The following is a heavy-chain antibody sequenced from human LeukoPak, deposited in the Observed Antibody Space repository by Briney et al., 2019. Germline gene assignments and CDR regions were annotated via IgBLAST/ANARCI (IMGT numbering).Heavy chain of an antibody. CDR2: IYHSGST. D-gene: IGHD3-22*01. CDR1: GGSISSGGYS. J-gene: IGHJ3*02. Sequence: SQTLSLTCAVSGGSISSGGYSWSWIRQPPGKGLEWIGYIYHSGSTYYNPSLKSRVTISVDRSKNQFSLKLSSVTAADTAVYYCARDQYYYDSSGARLDAFDIWGQGTMVTVSS. CDR3: ARDQYYYDSSGARLDAFDI. V-gene: IGHV4-30-2*01.